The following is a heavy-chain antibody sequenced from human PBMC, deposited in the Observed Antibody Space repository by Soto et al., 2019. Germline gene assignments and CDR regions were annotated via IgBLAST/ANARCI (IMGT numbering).Heavy chain of an antibody. CDR2: ISYDGNSK. CDR1: GFTFNSYD. CDR3: AKIGIPDYYESSGYTY. Sequence: QVQLVESGGGVVQPGRSLRLSCAASGFTFNSYDMHWVRQAPGKGLEWVAVISYDGNSKYYADSVKGRFTISRDNSKNTLYLQMNSLRAEDTAVYYCAKIGIPDYYESSGYTYRGQGTLVTVSS. J-gene: IGHJ4*02. D-gene: IGHD3-22*01. V-gene: IGHV3-30*18.